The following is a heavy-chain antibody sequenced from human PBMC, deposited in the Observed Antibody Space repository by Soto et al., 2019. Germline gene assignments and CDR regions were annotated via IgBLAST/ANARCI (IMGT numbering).Heavy chain of an antibody. V-gene: IGHV1-2*02. D-gene: IGHD2-8*01. CDR2: INPNSGGT. Sequence: ASVKVSCKXSGYTFTGYYMHWVRQAPGQGLEWMGWINPNSGGTNYAQKFQGRVTMTRDTSISTAYMELSRLRSDDTAVYYCARDLGYCTNGVCRKYYYYGMDVWGQGTTVTVSS. J-gene: IGHJ6*02. CDR3: ARDLGYCTNGVCRKYYYYGMDV. CDR1: GYTFTGYY.